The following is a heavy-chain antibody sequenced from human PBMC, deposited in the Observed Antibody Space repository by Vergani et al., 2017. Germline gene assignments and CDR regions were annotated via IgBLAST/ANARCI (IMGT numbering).Heavy chain of an antibody. V-gene: IGHV3-23*01. Sequence: EVQLLESGGDLVQPGGSLRLSCAASGFTFNHYAMNWVRQAPGKGLESVSGISGSGGSTYYAGSVKGRFTISRDSSKNTLYLQMNSPSAGDTAVYYCAKANPRKSGYDYLYGYQAMNVWGQETTVTVSS. CDR1: GFTFNHYA. D-gene: IGHD5-12*01. J-gene: IGHJ6*02. CDR2: ISGSGGST. CDR3: AKANPRKSGYDYLYGYQAMNV.